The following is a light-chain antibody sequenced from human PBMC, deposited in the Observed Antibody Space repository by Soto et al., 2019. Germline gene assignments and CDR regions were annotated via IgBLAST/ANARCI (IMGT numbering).Light chain of an antibody. CDR2: DAS. CDR3: QQRSHWPRT. J-gene: IGKJ1*01. CDR1: QSINTN. V-gene: IGKV3-11*01. Sequence: EIMLTQPPATLPVSPRAAPTLSCRASQSINTNLAWYQQKPGQAPRLLIYDASTRATGIPARISGSGSGTDFTLTISSLEPEDFAVYHCQQRSHWPRTFGQGTKVDI.